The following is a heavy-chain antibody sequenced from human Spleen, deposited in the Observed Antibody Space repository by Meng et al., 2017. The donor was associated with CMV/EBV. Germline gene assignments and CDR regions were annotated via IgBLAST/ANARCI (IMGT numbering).Heavy chain of an antibody. D-gene: IGHD5-18*01. CDR2: IIPIFGTA. J-gene: IGHJ4*02. CDR3: ARGRDKYSYGQTPFDY. Sequence: SVKVSCKASGGTFNSYAISWVRQAPGLGLEWMGGIIPIFGTANYAQKFQGRVTITTDESTSTAYMELSSLRSEDTAVYYCARGRDKYSYGQTPFDYWGQGTLVTVSS. V-gene: IGHV1-69*05. CDR1: GGTFNSYA.